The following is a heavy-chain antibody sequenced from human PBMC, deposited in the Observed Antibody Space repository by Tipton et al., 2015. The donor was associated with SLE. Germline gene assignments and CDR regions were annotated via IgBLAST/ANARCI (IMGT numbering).Heavy chain of an antibody. J-gene: IGHJ4*02. CDR2: IYHSGST. V-gene: IGHV4-38-2*02. Sequence: TLSLTCTVSGYSISSGYYWGWIRQPPGKGLEWIGSIYHSGSTYYNPSLKSRVTISVDTSKNQFSLKLSSVTAADTAVYYCARVGSSLYYFDYWGQGTLVTVSS. D-gene: IGHD6-13*01. CDR1: GYSISSGYY. CDR3: ARVGSSLYYFDY.